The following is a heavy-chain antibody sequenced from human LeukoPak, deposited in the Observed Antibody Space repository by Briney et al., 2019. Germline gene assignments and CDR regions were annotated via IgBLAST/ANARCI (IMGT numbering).Heavy chain of an antibody. CDR2: ISGSGSAT. V-gene: IGHV3-23*01. D-gene: IGHD6-19*01. CDR1: GFTFNNYA. CDR3: AKDPTVAGTAVYFQH. J-gene: IGHJ1*01. Sequence: PGGSLRLSCAASGFTFNNYAMSWVRQAPGKGLEWVSVISGSGSATYYAASVKGRFTISRDNSKNTLYLQMNSLRAEDTAVYHCAKDPTVAGTAVYFQHWGQSTLVTVSS.